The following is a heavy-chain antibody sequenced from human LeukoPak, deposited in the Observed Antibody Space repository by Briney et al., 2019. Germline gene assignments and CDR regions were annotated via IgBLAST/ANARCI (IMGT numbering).Heavy chain of an antibody. CDR3: ARLYCGGDCPSLHYYGMDV. D-gene: IGHD2-21*02. J-gene: IGHJ6*02. CDR2: ISSSGSTM. V-gene: IGHV3-11*01. CDR1: GFTFSDYY. Sequence: GGSLRLSCAASGFTFSDYYMSWIRQAPGKGLEWVSYISSSGSTMYYADSVKGRFTISRDNAKNSLYLQMNSLRAEDTAVYYCARLYCGGDCPSLHYYGMDVWGQGTTVTVSS.